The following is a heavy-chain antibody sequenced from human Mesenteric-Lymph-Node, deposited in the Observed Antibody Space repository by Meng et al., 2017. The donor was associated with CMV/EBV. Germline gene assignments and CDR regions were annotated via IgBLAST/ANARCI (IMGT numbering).Heavy chain of an antibody. Sequence: SISSGGNYWNWIRQHPGKGLEWIGYIFYSGSTYYNPSLKSRVTMSVDTSKNQFSLKLSSVTAVDTAVYYCARASAYYDSSGSRLVDYWGQGTLVTVS. J-gene: IGHJ4*02. CDR3: ARASAYYDSSGSRLVDY. V-gene: IGHV4-31*02. CDR2: IFYSGST. D-gene: IGHD3-22*01. CDR1: SISSGGNY.